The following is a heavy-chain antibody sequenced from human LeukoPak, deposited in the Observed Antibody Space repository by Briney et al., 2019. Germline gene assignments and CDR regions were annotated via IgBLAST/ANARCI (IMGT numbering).Heavy chain of an antibody. CDR1: GFTVSSNY. D-gene: IGHD6-19*01. V-gene: IGHV3-66*01. CDR2: IYSGSST. J-gene: IGHJ4*02. CDR3: ARGTDSSGWWYFDY. Sequence: QSGGSLRLSCAASGFTVSSNYMSWVRQAPGKGLEWVSVIYSGSSTYYADSVRGRFTISRDNSKNTLYLQMNSLRAEDTALYYCARGTDSSGWWYFDYWGQGTLVTVSS.